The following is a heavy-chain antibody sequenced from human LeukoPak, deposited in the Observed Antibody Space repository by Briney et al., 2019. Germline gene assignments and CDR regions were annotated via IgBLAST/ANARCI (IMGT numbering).Heavy chain of an antibody. CDR2: IYYSGST. CDR3: AREAGAPYGMDV. CDR1: GGSIRGYY. J-gene: IGHJ6*02. V-gene: IGHV4-59*01. D-gene: IGHD3-10*01. Sequence: SETLSLTCSVSGGSIRGYYWSWIRQPPGKGLECIGNIYYSGSTNYNPSLKSRVTISVDTSKNQFSLKLSSVTAADTAVYYCAREAGAPYGMDVWGQGTRSPSP.